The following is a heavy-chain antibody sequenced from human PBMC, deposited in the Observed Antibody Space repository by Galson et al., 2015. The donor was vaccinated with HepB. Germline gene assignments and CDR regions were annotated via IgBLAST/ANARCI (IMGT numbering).Heavy chain of an antibody. CDR1: GYTFTSYA. CDR3: ARTTIAVAKGGVFDY. J-gene: IGHJ4*02. D-gene: IGHD6-19*01. V-gene: IGHV1-3*01. CDR2: INAGNGNT. Sequence: SVKVSCKASGYTFTSYAMHWVRQAPGQRLEWMGWINAGNGNTKYSQKFQGRVTITRDTSASTAYMELSSLRSEDTAVYYCARTTIAVAKGGVFDYWGQGTLVTVSS.